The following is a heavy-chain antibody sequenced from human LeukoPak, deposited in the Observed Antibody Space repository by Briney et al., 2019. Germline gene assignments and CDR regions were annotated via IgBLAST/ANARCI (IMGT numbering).Heavy chain of an antibody. CDR3: ARTRIPAVAVEGVDY. Sequence: ASVNVSCKASGYTFTGYYMHWVRQAPGQGLEWMGWINPNSGGTNYAQKFQGRVTMTRDTSISTAYMELSRLRSDDTAVYYCARTRIPAVAVEGVDYWGQGTLVTVSS. CDR1: GYTFTGYY. CDR2: INPNSGGT. D-gene: IGHD6-19*01. J-gene: IGHJ4*02. V-gene: IGHV1-2*02.